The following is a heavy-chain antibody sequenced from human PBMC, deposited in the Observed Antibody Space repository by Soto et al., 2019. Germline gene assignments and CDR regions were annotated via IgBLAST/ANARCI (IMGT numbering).Heavy chain of an antibody. CDR3: AKGGRQWLVTSDFNY. Sequence: VQLVESGGGVVQPGRSLRLSCAASGFTFSDYAMHRVRQAPGKGLEWVAVVSHDGRNTHYADSVKGRFTISRDSSKKTVCLEMTSLRAEDTAVYYCAKGGRQWLVTSDFNYWGQGALVTVSS. J-gene: IGHJ4*02. CDR1: GFTFSDYA. D-gene: IGHD6-19*01. CDR2: VSHDGRNT. V-gene: IGHV3-30*18.